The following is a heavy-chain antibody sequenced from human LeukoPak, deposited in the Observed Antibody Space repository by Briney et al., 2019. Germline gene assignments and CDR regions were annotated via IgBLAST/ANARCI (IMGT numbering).Heavy chain of an antibody. CDR3: AREQVVVGRGYYGMDV. Sequence: GGSPRLSCAASGFTFSSYAMHWVRQAPGKGLEWVAVISYDGSNKYYADSVKGRFTISRDNSMNTLYLQMNSLRVDDTAVYYCAREQVVVGRGYYGMDVWGQGTTVTVSS. V-gene: IGHV3-30*14. J-gene: IGHJ6*02. CDR2: ISYDGSNK. CDR1: GFTFSSYA. D-gene: IGHD2-2*01.